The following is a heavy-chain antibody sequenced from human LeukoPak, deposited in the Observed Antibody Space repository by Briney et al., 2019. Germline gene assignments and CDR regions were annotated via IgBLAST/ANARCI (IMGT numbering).Heavy chain of an antibody. V-gene: IGHV3-30*02. CDR1: GFTFSYYG. D-gene: IGHD1-1*01. Sequence: PGGSLRLSCAASGFTFSYYGMHWVRQAPGKGLEWVAYVASDGNFRDYVDSVKGRFTVSRDNPKDTLYLQMDSLRTEDTGVYYCANPPYNWNTHFDDYWGHGTLVTVSS. CDR2: VASDGNFR. J-gene: IGHJ4*01. CDR3: ANPPYNWNTHFDDY.